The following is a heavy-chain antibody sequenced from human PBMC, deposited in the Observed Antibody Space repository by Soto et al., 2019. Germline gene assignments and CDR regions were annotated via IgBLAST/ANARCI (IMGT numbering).Heavy chain of an antibody. J-gene: IGHJ6*02. CDR1: GGSISSGDYY. V-gene: IGHV4-30-4*01. D-gene: IGHD1-26*01. Sequence: SETLSLTCTVSGGSISSGDYYWSWIRQPPGKGLEWIGYIYYSGSTYYNPSLKSRVTISVDTSKNQFSLKLSSVTAADTAVYYCARANFWFPPLGATISSPYYYVMDVWGQGTTVTVYS. CDR2: IYYSGST. CDR3: ARANFWFPPLGATISSPYYYVMDV.